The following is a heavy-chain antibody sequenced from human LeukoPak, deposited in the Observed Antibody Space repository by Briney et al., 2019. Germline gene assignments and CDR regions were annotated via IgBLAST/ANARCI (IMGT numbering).Heavy chain of an antibody. D-gene: IGHD3-9*01. Sequence: PGGSLRLSCAASGFTFSSYAMSWVRQAPGKGLEWVSAISGSGGSTYYADSVKGRFTISRDNSKNTLYLQMNSLRAEDTAVYYCAKLLLRYFIRGGFDPWGQGTLVTVSS. J-gene: IGHJ5*02. CDR1: GFTFSSYA. CDR3: AKLLLRYFIRGGFDP. V-gene: IGHV3-23*01. CDR2: ISGSGGST.